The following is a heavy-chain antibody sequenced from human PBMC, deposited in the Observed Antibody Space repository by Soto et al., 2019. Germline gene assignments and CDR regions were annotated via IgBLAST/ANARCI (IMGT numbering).Heavy chain of an antibody. V-gene: IGHV4-31*03. Sequence: SETLSLTCPVSGDSISSRGFYWNWIRHLPGKGLEWIGYISYSGATYYNPSLKSRLTISMDTSNNHFSLNLTSVTAADTAVYYCARQSTMTGNYYFDYWGTGTLVTVSS. CDR3: ARQSTMTGNYYFDY. J-gene: IGHJ4*02. D-gene: IGHD3-9*01. CDR1: GDSISSRGFY. CDR2: ISYSGAT.